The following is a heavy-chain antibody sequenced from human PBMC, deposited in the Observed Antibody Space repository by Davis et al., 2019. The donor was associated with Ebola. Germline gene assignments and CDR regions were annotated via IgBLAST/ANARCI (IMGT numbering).Heavy chain of an antibody. V-gene: IGHV1-2*06. CDR1: GYTFTDYN. CDR2: VILKSGAT. D-gene: IGHD3-10*01. CDR3: ARGGGSTQSGIDY. J-gene: IGHJ4*02. Sequence: ASVKVSCKASGYTFTDYNIHWMRQAPGQGLEWLGRVILKSGATNYAQKLQGRVTMTTDTSTSTAYMELRSLTSDDTAVYYCARGGGSTQSGIDYWGQGTLVTVSS.